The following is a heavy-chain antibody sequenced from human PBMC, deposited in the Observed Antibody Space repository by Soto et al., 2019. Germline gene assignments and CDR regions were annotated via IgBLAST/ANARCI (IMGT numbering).Heavy chain of an antibody. CDR2: IIPIFGTA. V-gene: IGHV1-69*01. CDR3: ARDLKAAAGSPFDY. J-gene: IGHJ4*02. Sequence: QVQLVQSGAEVKKPGSSVKVSCKASGGTFSSYAISWVRQAPGQGLEWMGGIIPIFGTANYAQKFQGRVTITADESTSTAYRELSSLRSEDTAVYYCARDLKAAAGSPFDYWGQGTLVTVSS. CDR1: GGTFSSYA. D-gene: IGHD6-13*01.